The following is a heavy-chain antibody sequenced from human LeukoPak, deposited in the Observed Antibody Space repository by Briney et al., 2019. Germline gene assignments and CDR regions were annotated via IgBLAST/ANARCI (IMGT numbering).Heavy chain of an antibody. CDR3: ATYYDFWSGYYTGWEDYYYCMDV. D-gene: IGHD3-3*01. CDR1: GFTFSSYG. CDR2: IRYDGSNK. V-gene: IGHV3-30*02. Sequence: PGGSLRLSCAASGFTFSSYGMHWVRQAPGKGLEWVAFIRYDGSNKYYADSVKGRFTISRDNSKNTLYLQMNSLRAEDTAVYYCATYYDFWSGYYTGWEDYYYCMDVWGKGTTVTVSS. J-gene: IGHJ6*03.